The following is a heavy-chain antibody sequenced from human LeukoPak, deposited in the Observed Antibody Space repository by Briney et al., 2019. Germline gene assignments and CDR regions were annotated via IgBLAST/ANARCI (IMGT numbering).Heavy chain of an antibody. D-gene: IGHD2-2*01. CDR3: ATALYCSSTSCSDVRFDP. J-gene: IGHJ5*02. CDR1: GYTFTSYG. Sequence: EASVKVSCKASGYTFTSYGISWVRQAPGQGLEWMGWISAYNGNTNYAQKLQGRVTMTTDTSTSTAYMELRSLRSDDTAVYYCATALYCSSTSCSDVRFDPWGQGTLVTVSS. CDR2: ISAYNGNT. V-gene: IGHV1-18*01.